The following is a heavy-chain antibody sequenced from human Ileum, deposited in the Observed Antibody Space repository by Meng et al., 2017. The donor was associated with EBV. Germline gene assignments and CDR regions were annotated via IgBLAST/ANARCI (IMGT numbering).Heavy chain of an antibody. Sequence: QGQLVQSWTEMKKPGASVKVSCKASGYTFTNPWMHWVRQAPGQGLEWMGGLIAVFDKTKAAPRFQGRVTMTRDTSTSTVYMELSSLRSEDTAVYYCARRSGWYWGQGTLVTVSS. V-gene: IGHV1-46*01. J-gene: IGHJ4*02. D-gene: IGHD6-19*01. CDR3: ARRSGWY. CDR2: LIAVFDKT. CDR1: GYTFTNPW.